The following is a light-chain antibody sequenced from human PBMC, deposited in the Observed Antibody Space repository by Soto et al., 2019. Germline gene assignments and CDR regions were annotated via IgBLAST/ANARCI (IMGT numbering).Light chain of an antibody. CDR2: GAS. V-gene: IGKV3-20*01. CDR3: QQYGSSPRT. J-gene: IGKJ1*01. CDR1: QAVSSSF. Sequence: EIVLTQSPGTLSLSPGERATLSCRASQAVSSSFLAWYQQKPGQAPRLLIYGASRRATGIPDRFSGSGSGTDFTLTISRLEPEDFVVYYCQQYGSSPRTFGQGTKVEIK.